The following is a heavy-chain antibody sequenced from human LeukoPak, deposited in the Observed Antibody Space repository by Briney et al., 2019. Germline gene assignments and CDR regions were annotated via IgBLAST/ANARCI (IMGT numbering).Heavy chain of an antibody. CDR2: ISGNGGST. V-gene: IGHV3-23*01. D-gene: IGHD5-12*01. CDR3: AKSTYIGYDLYYFDY. CDR1: GFTFSTYA. Sequence: PGGSLRLSCAASGFTFSTYAMSWVRQAPGKGLEWVSAISGNGGSTYYADSVKGRFSISRDNSKNTLYLQMNSLRADDTAVYYCAKSTYIGYDLYYFDYWGQGTLVTVYS. J-gene: IGHJ4*02.